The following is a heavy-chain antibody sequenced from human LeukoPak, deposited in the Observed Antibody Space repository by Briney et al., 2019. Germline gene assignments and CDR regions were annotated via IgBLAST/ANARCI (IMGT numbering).Heavy chain of an antibody. Sequence: SETLSLTCTVSGGSISSGSYYWSWIRQPAGKGLEWIGRIYTSGSTNYNPSLKSRVTISVDTSKNQFSLKLSSVTAADTAVYYCARENKLIAARPVDYWGQGTLVTVSS. CDR3: ARENKLIAARPVDY. J-gene: IGHJ4*02. CDR1: GGSISSGSYY. CDR2: IYTSGST. D-gene: IGHD6-6*01. V-gene: IGHV4-61*02.